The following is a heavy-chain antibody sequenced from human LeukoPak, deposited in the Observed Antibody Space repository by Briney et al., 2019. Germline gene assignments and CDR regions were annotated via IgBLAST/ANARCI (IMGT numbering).Heavy chain of an antibody. CDR2: ISAYNGNT. D-gene: IGHD4-17*01. Sequence: ASVKVSCKASGGTFSRNAISWVRQAPGQGLEWMGWISAYNGNTNYAQKLQGRVTMTTDTSTSTAYMELRSLRSDDTAVYYCARADYGDYGLCDYWGQGTLVTVSS. CDR1: GGTFSRNA. CDR3: ARADYGDYGLCDY. V-gene: IGHV1-18*01. J-gene: IGHJ4*02.